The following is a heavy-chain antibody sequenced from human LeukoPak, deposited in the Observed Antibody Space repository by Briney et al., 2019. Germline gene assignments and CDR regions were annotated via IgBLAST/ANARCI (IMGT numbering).Heavy chain of an antibody. CDR2: IRSKAYGGTT. J-gene: IGHJ5*02. CDR3: YVVGATRWFDP. CDR1: GFTFGDFA. V-gene: IGHV3-49*03. D-gene: IGHD1-26*01. Sequence: LSGGSLRLSCTASGFTFGDFAMSWFRQAPGKGLEWVGFIRSKAYGGTTEYAASVKGRFTISRDDSKSIAYLQMNSLKIEDTGVYHCYVVGATRWFDPWGQGTLVTVSS.